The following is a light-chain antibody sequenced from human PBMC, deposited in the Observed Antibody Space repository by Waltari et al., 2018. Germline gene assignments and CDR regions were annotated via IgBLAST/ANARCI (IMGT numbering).Light chain of an antibody. Sequence: QSALTQPASVSGSPGQSITIPCTGTTSYLGGSNYSSWYQQHPGKAPKLMIHDVSSRPSGVSNRFSGSKSGNTASLTISGLQAEDEADYYCSSFTSSSTWVFGGGTKLTVL. CDR1: TSYLGGSNY. J-gene: IGLJ3*02. CDR2: DVS. CDR3: SSFTSSSTWV. V-gene: IGLV2-14*01.